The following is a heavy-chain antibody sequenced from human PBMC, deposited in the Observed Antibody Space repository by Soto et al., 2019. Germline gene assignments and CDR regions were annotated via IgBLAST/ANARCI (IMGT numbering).Heavy chain of an antibody. Sequence: SVKVSCKASGGTFSSYAISWVRQAPGQGLEWMGGIIPIFGTANYAQKFQGRVTITADESTSTAYMELSSLRSEDTAVYYCARDASAARKQWHPYYYYGMDVWGKGTTVTVSS. J-gene: IGHJ6*04. D-gene: IGHD6-19*01. V-gene: IGHV1-69*13. CDR2: IIPIFGTA. CDR1: GGTFSSYA. CDR3: ARDASAARKQWHPYYYYGMDV.